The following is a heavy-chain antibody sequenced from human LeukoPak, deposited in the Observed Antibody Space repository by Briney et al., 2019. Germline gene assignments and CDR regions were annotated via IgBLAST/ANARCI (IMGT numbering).Heavy chain of an antibody. CDR2: VNHSGST. J-gene: IGHJ6*03. D-gene: IGHD3-10*01. CDR1: GGSFSGYY. CDR3: ARVAKHFRGGLSFYYMDV. V-gene: IGHV4-34*01. Sequence: SETLSLTCAVYGGSFSGYYWSWIRQPPGKGLEWIGEVNHSGSTNYNPSLKSRVTISLDTSKNQFSLKVISVTAADTAVYYCARVAKHFRGGLSFYYMDVWGKGTTVAISS.